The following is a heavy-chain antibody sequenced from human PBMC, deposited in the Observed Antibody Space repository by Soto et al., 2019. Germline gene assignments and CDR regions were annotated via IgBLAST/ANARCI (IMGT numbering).Heavy chain of an antibody. CDR2: INHSGST. CDR1: GGSFSGYY. V-gene: IGHV4-34*01. Sequence: QVQLQQWGAGLLKPSETLSLTCAVYGGSFSGYYWSWIRQPPGKGLEWIGEINHSGSTNYNPSLKSRVTISVDTSKNQFSLKLSSVTAADTAVYYCARGVESSSLDYWGQGTLVTVSS. CDR3: ARGVESSSLDY. J-gene: IGHJ4*02. D-gene: IGHD6-6*01.